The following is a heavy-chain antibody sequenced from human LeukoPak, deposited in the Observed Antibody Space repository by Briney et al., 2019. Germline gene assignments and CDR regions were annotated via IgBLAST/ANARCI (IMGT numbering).Heavy chain of an antibody. CDR1: GGTFSSYA. CDR2: IIPIFGTA. Sequence: SVKVSCKASGGTFSSYAISWVRQAPGQGLEWTGGIIPIFGTANYTQKFQGRVTITADESTSTAYMELSSLRSEDTAVYYCARDLSQQLAQPLHDAFDIWGQGTMVTVSS. J-gene: IGHJ3*02. V-gene: IGHV1-69*13. CDR3: ARDLSQQLAQPLHDAFDI. D-gene: IGHD6-13*01.